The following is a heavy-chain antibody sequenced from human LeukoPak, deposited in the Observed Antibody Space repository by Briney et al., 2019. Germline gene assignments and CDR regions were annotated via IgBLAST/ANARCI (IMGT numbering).Heavy chain of an antibody. D-gene: IGHD3-10*01. CDR2: INGSGGNT. J-gene: IGHJ4*02. V-gene: IGHV3-23*01. CDR1: GGTFSSYA. Sequence: ASVKVSCKASGGTFSSYAMSWVRQAPGKGLEWVSDINGSGGNTYYADSVKGRFTISRDNSKNTLYLRMNSLRAEDTAVYYCAKRGLLWGQGTLVTVSS. CDR3: AKRGLL.